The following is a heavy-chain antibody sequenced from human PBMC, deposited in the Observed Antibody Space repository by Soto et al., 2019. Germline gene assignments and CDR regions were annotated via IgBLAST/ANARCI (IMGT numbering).Heavy chain of an antibody. CDR1: GGSFSGYY. Sequence: SETLSLTCAVYGGSFSGYYWGWIRQPPGKGLEWIGEINHSGSTNYNPSLKSRVTISVDTSKNQFSLKLSSVTAADTAVYYCATSITGINWFDPWGQGTLVTVSS. CDR2: INHSGST. CDR3: ATSITGINWFDP. J-gene: IGHJ5*02. D-gene: IGHD1-20*01. V-gene: IGHV4-34*01.